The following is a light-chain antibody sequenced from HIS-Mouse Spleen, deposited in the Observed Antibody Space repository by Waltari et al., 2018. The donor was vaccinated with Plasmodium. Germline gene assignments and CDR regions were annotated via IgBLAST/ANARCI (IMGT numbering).Light chain of an antibody. Sequence: DIQMTPSPSSLSASVGDRVTITCQSSQAISNYLNWYQQKPGKAPKLLIYDASNLETGVPSRFSGSGSGTDFTFTISSLQPEDIATYYCQQYDNLLRFTFGPGTKVDIK. CDR3: QQYDNLLRFT. CDR1: QAISNY. V-gene: IGKV1-33*01. CDR2: DAS. J-gene: IGKJ3*01.